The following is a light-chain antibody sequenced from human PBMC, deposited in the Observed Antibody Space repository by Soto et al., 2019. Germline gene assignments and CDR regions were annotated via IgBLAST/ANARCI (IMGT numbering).Light chain of an antibody. J-gene: IGKJ1*01. Sequence: DIQMTQSPSTLSASVGDRVTITCRASQSINNLLAWYQQKPGKAPKLLINKASTLESGVPSRFSGSGSGTEFTLTISSPQPDDFATYYCQQYISYPWTFGPGAMVEVK. CDR1: QSINNL. CDR3: QQYISYPWT. CDR2: KAS. V-gene: IGKV1-5*03.